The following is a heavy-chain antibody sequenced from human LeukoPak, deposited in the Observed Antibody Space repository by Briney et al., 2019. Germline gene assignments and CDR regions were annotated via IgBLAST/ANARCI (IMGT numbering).Heavy chain of an antibody. Sequence: SETLSLTCAVSGGSISSYYWSWIRQPPGKGLEWIGYIYYSGSTNYNPPLKSRVTISVDTSKNQFSLKLSSVTAADTAVYYCARGQLWLDYWGQGTLVTVSS. J-gene: IGHJ4*02. V-gene: IGHV4-59*01. D-gene: IGHD5-18*01. CDR1: GGSISSYY. CDR3: ARGQLWLDY. CDR2: IYYSGST.